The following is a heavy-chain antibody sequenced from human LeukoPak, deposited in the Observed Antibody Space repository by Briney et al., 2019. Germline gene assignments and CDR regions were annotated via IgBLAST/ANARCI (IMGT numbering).Heavy chain of an antibody. CDR2: ISNSGSIT. Sequence: GGSLRFSCAASGFTFSSYSMNWVRQAPGKGLEWVSYISNSGSITYHADSVKGRFTISRDNAKNSLFLQMNSLRAEDTAVYYCARVPAWSGYCLFDYWGQGTLVTVSS. D-gene: IGHD3-3*01. V-gene: IGHV3-48*01. CDR1: GFTFSSYS. J-gene: IGHJ4*02. CDR3: ARVPAWSGYCLFDY.